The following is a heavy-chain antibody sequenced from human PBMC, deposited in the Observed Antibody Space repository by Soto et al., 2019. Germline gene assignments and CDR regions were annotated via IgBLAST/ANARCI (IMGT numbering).Heavy chain of an antibody. CDR3: ARSPGYDFWSGYSSGYNWFDP. V-gene: IGHV1-8*01. CDR2: MNPNSGNT. J-gene: IGHJ5*02. CDR1: GYTFTSYD. Sequence: QVQLVQSGAEVKKPGASVKVSCKASGYTFTSYDINWVRQATGQGLEWMGWMNPNSGNTGYAQKFQGRVTMTRNTSISTAYMERSSLRSEDTAVYYCARSPGYDFWSGYSSGYNWFDPWGQGTLVTVSS. D-gene: IGHD3-3*01.